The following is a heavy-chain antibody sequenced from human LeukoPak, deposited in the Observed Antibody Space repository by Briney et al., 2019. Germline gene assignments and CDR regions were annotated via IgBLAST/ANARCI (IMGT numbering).Heavy chain of an antibody. J-gene: IGHJ4*02. CDR3: ARIGSGWSFDN. V-gene: IGHV4-34*01. CDR2: INHSGST. CDR1: GGSFSGYY. D-gene: IGHD6-19*01. Sequence: PSETLSLTCAVYGGSFSGYYWSWIRQPPGKGLEWIGEINHSGSTNYNPSLKSRVTISVDTSKNQFSLNLSAVTAADTAVYYCARIGSGWSFDNWGQGTLVTVSS.